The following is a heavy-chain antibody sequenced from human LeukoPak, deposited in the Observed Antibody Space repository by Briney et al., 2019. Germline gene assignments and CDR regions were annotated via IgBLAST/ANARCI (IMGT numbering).Heavy chain of an antibody. D-gene: IGHD4-17*01. V-gene: IGHV3-23*01. CDR2: INAGGGVT. J-gene: IGHJ4*02. Sequence: PGGSLRLSCAVSGFTFSNYAMVWVRQAPGKGLDWVSSINAGGGVTSNADSVKGRFTISRDNSKNTLYLQMNSLRAEDTAMYYCAKAARTTVTYSFDSWGQGTLVTVSS. CDR3: AKAARTTVTYSFDS. CDR1: GFTFSNYA.